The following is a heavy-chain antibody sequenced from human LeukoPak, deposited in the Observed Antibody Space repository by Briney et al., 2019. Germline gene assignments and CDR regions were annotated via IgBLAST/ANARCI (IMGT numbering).Heavy chain of an antibody. CDR1: GFTFSSYS. D-gene: IGHD2-2*03. V-gene: IGHV3-21*01. Sequence: KTGGSLRLSCAASGFTFSSYSMNWVRQAPGKGLEWVSSISSSSSYIYYADSVKGRFTISRDNAKNSLYLQMNSLRAEDTAVYYCARDHLAIVVVPAEHFDYWGQGTLVTVSS. CDR2: ISSSSSYI. CDR3: ARDHLAIVVVPAEHFDY. J-gene: IGHJ4*02.